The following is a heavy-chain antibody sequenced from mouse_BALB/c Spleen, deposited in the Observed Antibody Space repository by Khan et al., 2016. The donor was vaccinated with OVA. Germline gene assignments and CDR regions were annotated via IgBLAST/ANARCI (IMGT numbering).Heavy chain of an antibody. CDR2: INPSNGYT. D-gene: IGHD2-14*01. J-gene: IGHJ3*01. V-gene: IGHV1-4*01. CDR1: GYTFTSYT. CDR3: VRDGAYHRNDGWFAY. Sequence: VKLLESGAELARPGASVKMSCKASGYTFTSYTIHWIKKRPGPGLEWIGYINPSNGYTNYNQKFKDKATLTTDKSSTTAYLQLSSLTSDDSAVYNCVRDGAYHRNDGWFAYWGQGTLVTVSA.